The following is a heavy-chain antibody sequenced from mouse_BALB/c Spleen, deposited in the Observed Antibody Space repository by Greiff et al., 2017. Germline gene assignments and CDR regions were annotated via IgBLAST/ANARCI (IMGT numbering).Heavy chain of an antibody. CDR2: IYPSDSYT. CDR1: GYTFTSYW. D-gene: IGHD1-2*01. Sequence: QVQLKQPGAELVRPGASVKLSCKASGYTFTSYWINWVKQRPGQGLEWIGNIYPSDSYTNYNQKFKDKATLTVDKSSSTAYMQLSSPTSEDSAVYYCTRSGTTATAWFAYWGQGTLVTVSA. V-gene: IGHV1-69*02. CDR3: TRSGTTATAWFAY. J-gene: IGHJ3*01.